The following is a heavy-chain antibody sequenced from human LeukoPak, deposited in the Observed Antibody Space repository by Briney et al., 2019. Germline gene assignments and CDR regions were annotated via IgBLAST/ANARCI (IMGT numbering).Heavy chain of an antibody. D-gene: IGHD6-6*01. Sequence: PSETLSLTCTVSGGSISSSSHYWGWIRQPPGKGLEWIGSMYYRGSTYHNPSLKSRVTISVDTSKNQFSLKLSSVTAADTAVYYCARRGSSSPVDYWGQGTLVTVSS. CDR1: GGSISSSSHY. CDR2: MYYRGST. V-gene: IGHV4-39*07. J-gene: IGHJ4*02. CDR3: ARRGSSSPVDY.